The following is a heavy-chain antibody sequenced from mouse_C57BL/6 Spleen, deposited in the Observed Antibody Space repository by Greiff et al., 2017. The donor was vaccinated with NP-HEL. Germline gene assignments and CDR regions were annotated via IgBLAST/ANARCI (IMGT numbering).Heavy chain of an antibody. D-gene: IGHD2-4*01. CDR1: GYTFTDYN. J-gene: IGHJ3*01. CDR3: ARVPFYDYDWFAY. V-gene: IGHV1-22*01. Sequence: EVQRVESGPELVKPGASVKMSCKASGYTFTDYNMHWVKQSHGKSLEWIGYINPNNGGTSYNQKFKGKATLTVNKSSSTAYMELRSLTSEDSAVYYCARVPFYDYDWFAYWGQGTLVTVSA. CDR2: INPNNGGT.